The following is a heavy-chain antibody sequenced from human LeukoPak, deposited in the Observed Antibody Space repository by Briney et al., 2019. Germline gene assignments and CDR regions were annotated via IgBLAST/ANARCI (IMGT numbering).Heavy chain of an antibody. CDR3: ARDSREGGYDSSGYS. CDR1: GGSISSGGYS. J-gene: IGHJ5*02. Sequence: PSETLSLTCAVSGGSISSGGYSWSWIRQPPGKGLEWIGYIYHSGSTYYNPSLKSRVTISVDRSKNQFSLKLSSVTAADTAVYYCARDSREGGYDSSGYSWGQGTLVTVSS. CDR2: IYHSGST. D-gene: IGHD3-22*01. V-gene: IGHV4-30-2*01.